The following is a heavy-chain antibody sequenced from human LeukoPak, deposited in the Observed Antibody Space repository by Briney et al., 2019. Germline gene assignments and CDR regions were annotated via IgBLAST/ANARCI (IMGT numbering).Heavy chain of an antibody. CDR2: INHRGSDQ. Sequence: GGSLRLSCAASGFTFGSSWMIWVRQAPGEGLEWVANINHRGSDQRYVDSVKGRFTISRDSAKNSLYLQMNSLRAEDTAVYYCARFRTWGDKAFDYWGQGTLVTVSS. D-gene: IGHD2-21*02. CDR3: ARFRTWGDKAFDY. J-gene: IGHJ4*02. V-gene: IGHV3-7*01. CDR1: GFTFGSSW.